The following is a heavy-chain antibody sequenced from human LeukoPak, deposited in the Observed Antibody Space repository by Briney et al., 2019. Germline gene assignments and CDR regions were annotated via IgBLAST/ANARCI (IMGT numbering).Heavy chain of an antibody. CDR2: FNPNSGGT. V-gene: IGHV1-2*02. J-gene: IGHJ4*02. Sequence: ASVKVSCKASGYTFTGYYMHWVRQAPGQGLDWMDWFNPNSGGTNYAQKFQGRVTMTRNTSISTAYMELSSLRSEDTAVYYCARGLWFGELPFFDYWGQGTLVTVSS. D-gene: IGHD3-10*01. CDR1: GYTFTGYY. CDR3: ARGLWFGELPFFDY.